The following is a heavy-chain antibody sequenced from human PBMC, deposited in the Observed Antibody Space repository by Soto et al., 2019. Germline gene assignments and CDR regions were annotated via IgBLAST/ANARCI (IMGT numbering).Heavy chain of an antibody. Sequence: PSETLSLTCTVSGGSISSYYWSWIRQPPGKGLEWIGYIYYSGSTNYNPSLKSRVTISVDTSKNQFSLMLSSVTAADTAVYYCARDRGLIKAFDIWGQGTMVTVSS. CDR1: GGSISSYY. J-gene: IGHJ3*02. CDR2: IYYSGST. CDR3: ARDRGLIKAFDI. D-gene: IGHD3-16*01. V-gene: IGHV4-59*01.